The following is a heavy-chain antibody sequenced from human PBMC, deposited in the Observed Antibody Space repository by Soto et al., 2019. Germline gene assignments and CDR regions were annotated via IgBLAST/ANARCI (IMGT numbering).Heavy chain of an antibody. V-gene: IGHV3-33*01. CDR3: ARGSLRDGMDV. CDR2: TWYDGDNK. CDR1: GFTFSTYG. Sequence: GGSLRLSCVASGFTFSTYGMHWVRQAPGKGLEWVAITWYDGDNKYYADSVEGRFSISRDNSKNTLYLLINSLRADDTAVYYCARGSLRDGMDVWGQGTTVTVS. J-gene: IGHJ6*02.